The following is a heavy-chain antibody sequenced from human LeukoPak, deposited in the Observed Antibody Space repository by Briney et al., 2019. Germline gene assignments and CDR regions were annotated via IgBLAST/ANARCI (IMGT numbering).Heavy chain of an antibody. Sequence: GSLRLSCAASGFTFSTYAMSWVRQAPGKGLEWIGSMFHSGSTYYNPSLKSRVTMSVDTSKNQFSLKLSSVTAADTAVYYCARVRYNWNRDFDYWGQGTLVTVSS. CDR3: ARVRYNWNRDFDY. D-gene: IGHD1-20*01. CDR2: MFHSGST. J-gene: IGHJ4*02. V-gene: IGHV4-38-2*01. CDR1: GFTFSTYA.